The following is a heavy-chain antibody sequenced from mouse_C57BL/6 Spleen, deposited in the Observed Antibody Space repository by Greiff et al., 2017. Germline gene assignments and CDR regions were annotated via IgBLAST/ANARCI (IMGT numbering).Heavy chain of an antibody. J-gene: IGHJ4*01. CDR2: INPNNGGT. CDR3: ARRGLYYAMDD. Sequence: EVQLQQSGPELVKPGASVKISCKASGYTFTDYYMNWVKQSHGKSLEWIGDINPNNGGTSYNQKFKGKATLTVDKSSSTAYMELRRLTSEDSAVYYCARRGLYYAMDDWGQGTSVTVSS. CDR1: GYTFTDYY. V-gene: IGHV1-26*01. D-gene: IGHD3-3*01.